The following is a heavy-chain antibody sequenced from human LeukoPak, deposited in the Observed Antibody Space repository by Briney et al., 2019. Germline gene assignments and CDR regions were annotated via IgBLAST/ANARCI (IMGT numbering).Heavy chain of an antibody. CDR3: AKGAARGLVDWFDP. D-gene: IGHD3-16*01. CDR1: GFTFSNFA. CDR2: ITGDYAT. J-gene: IGHJ5*02. V-gene: IGHV3-23*01. Sequence: PGGSLRLSCAASGFTFSNFAMMRVRQAPGKGLEWVSSITGDYATYSADPAKGRFTTSRDNSKNIVYLQMDSLRDDDTAVYYCAKGAARGLVDWFDPWGQGTLVTGSS.